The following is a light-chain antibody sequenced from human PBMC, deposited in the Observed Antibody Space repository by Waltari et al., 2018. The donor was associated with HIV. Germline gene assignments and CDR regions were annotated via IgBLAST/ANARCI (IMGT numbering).Light chain of an antibody. CDR3: AAWDDSLSGRV. Sequence: QSEVTPPPSVSGTPGQSVTISCSGSRSSVGSSPVNWYQTRPGRASKLLIYSNNLRPSGVPDRFAGSKSGTSASLAISGLQSEDEAHYYCAAWDDSLSGRVFGGGTKLTVL. CDR2: SNN. V-gene: IGLV1-44*01. CDR1: RSSVGSSP. J-gene: IGLJ2*01.